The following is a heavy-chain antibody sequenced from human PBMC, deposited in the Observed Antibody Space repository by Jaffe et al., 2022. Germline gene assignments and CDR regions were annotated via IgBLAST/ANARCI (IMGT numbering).Heavy chain of an antibody. V-gene: IGHV3-48*03. D-gene: IGHD3-10*01. CDR3: VRAQFVKRSLDY. CDR1: GFTFSSYE. CDR2: ISASGGAL. Sequence: EVQLVESGGGLEQPGGSLRLSCAASGFTFSSYEMNWVRQAPGKALEWVSSISASGGALHYADSVKGRFTISRDNAKTSLYLQMNSLRAEDTAVYYCVRAQFVKRSLDYWGQGTLVTVSS. J-gene: IGHJ4*02.